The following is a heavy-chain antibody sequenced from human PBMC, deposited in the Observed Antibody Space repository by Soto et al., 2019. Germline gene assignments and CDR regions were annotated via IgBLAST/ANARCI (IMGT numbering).Heavy chain of an antibody. D-gene: IGHD2-8*01. V-gene: IGHV6-1*01. J-gene: IGHJ5*02. CDR2: TYYRSKWYN. CDR3: AREHILMAYNCFDP. CDR1: GDSVSSNSVA. Sequence: PSQSLSLTCAISGDSVSSNSVAWNWIRQSPSRGLEWLGRTYYRSKWYNDYAVSVKSRITINPDTSRNQFSLQLNSVTPGDTAVYYCAREHILMAYNCFDPWGQGTLVPVSS.